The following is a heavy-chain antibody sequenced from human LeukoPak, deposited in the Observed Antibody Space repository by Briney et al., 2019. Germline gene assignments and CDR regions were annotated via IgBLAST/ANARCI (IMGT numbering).Heavy chain of an antibody. Sequence: SETLSLTCSVSGGSISTYHWSWIRQPPGKGLEWIGYIYSSGSTNYNPSLKSRVTISIDTSKNQFSLQLSSVTAADTAVYYCARLGGSSFKDWGQGTLATVSS. CDR2: IYSSGST. CDR1: GGSISTYH. D-gene: IGHD6-6*01. J-gene: IGHJ4*02. CDR3: ARLGGSSFKD. V-gene: IGHV4-4*09.